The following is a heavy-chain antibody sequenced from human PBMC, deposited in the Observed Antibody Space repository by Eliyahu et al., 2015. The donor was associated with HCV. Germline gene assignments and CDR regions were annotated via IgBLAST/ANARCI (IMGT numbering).Heavy chain of an antibody. Sequence: QVQLVESGGGVVQPGRSLRLSCAASGFTFSSYAMHWVRQAPGKGLEWVAVISYDGSNKYYADSVKGRFTISRDNSKNTLYLQMNSLRAEDTAVYYCARASWSYYEWYFDLWGRGTLVTVSS. D-gene: IGHD1-26*01. CDR2: ISYDGSNK. J-gene: IGHJ2*01. V-gene: IGHV3-30-3*01. CDR3: ARASWSYYEWYFDL. CDR1: GFTFSSYA.